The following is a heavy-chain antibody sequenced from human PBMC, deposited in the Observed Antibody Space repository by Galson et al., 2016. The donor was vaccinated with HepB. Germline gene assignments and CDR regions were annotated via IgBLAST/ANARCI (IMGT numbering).Heavy chain of an antibody. CDR2: VKRDGGER. V-gene: IGHV3-7*03. J-gene: IGHJ4*02. Sequence: SLRLSCAASGFTFSSYWMSWVRQAPGKGLEWVAYVKRDGGERYYVDSVKGRFTISRDNAKNSLFLQMNSLRAEDTTVYYCSRGANRGRPFDYWGQGTLVTVPS. CDR3: SRGANRGRPFDY. D-gene: IGHD3-10*01. CDR1: GFTFSSYW.